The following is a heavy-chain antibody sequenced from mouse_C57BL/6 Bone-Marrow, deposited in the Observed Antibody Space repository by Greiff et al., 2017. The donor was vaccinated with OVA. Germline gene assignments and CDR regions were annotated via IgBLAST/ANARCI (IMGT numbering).Heavy chain of an antibody. CDR1: GFNIKDYY. D-gene: IGHD1-1*01. Sequence: VQLQQSGAELVKPGASVKLSCTASGFNIKDYYMHWVKQRTEQGLEWIGRIDPEDGETKYAPKFPGKATITADTSSNTAYLQLSSLTSEDTAVYYCAREGGSSYDYYAMDYWGQGTSVTVSS. CDR3: AREGGSSYDYYAMDY. CDR2: IDPEDGET. J-gene: IGHJ4*01. V-gene: IGHV14-2*01.